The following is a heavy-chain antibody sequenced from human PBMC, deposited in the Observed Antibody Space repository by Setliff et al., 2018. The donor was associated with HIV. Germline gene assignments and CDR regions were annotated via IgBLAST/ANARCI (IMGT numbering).Heavy chain of an antibody. CDR2: SYYSGST. CDR1: GGSISSGTYY. J-gene: IGHJ4*02. CDR3: ARDRSDYYNLPGYFDH. D-gene: IGHD3-3*01. V-gene: IGHV4-31*03. Sequence: SETLSLTCTVSGGSISSGTYYWSWIRQHPGKGLEWIGYSYYSGSTYYNPSLKSRVTISVDTSRNQFSLKLSSVTAADTAVYYCARDRSDYYNLPGYFDHWGQGTPVTVSS.